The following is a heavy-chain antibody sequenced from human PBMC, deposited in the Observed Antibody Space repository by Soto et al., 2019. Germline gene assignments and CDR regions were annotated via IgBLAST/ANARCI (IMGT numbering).Heavy chain of an antibody. J-gene: IGHJ4*02. CDR2: IKRKTDGGTT. Sequence: EVQLVESGGGLVKPGGSLRLSCAASGFTFSDAWMTWVRQAPGKGLEWVGRIKRKTDGGTTDYAAPVKGRFSISRDDSKNTLYLHMNSLKPEDTAVYYCTSTLGYWGQGTLVTVSS. V-gene: IGHV3-15*01. CDR3: TSTLGY. CDR1: GFTFSDAW. D-gene: IGHD7-27*01.